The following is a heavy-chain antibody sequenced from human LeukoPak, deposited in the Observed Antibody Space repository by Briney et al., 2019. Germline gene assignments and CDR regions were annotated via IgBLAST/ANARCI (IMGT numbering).Heavy chain of an antibody. CDR3: ARGSSSWPPLGFDP. V-gene: IGHV4-61*02. D-gene: IGHD6-13*01. J-gene: IGHJ5*02. CDR1: GGSISSGSYY. Sequence: SETLSLTCTVSGGSISSGSYYWSWIRQPAGKGLEWIGRIYTSGSTNYNPSLKSRVTISVDTSKNQFSLKLSSVTAADTAVYYCARGSSSWPPLGFDPWGQGTLVTVSS. CDR2: IYTSGST.